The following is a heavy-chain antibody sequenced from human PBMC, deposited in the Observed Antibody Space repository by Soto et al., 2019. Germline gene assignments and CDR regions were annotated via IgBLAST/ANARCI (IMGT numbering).Heavy chain of an antibody. D-gene: IGHD6-19*01. Sequence: QLQLQESGPGLVKPSETLSLTCTVSGGSISSSSYYWGWIRQPPGKGLEWIGSISYSGSIYYNPSRNSRVTISVHTSKNQWSLGLSSVTSADTAVYYCATDDVAAEGGDYWGQGTLVTVSS. CDR1: GGSISSSSYY. V-gene: IGHV4-39*02. CDR3: ATDDVAAEGGDY. J-gene: IGHJ4*02. CDR2: ISYSGSI.